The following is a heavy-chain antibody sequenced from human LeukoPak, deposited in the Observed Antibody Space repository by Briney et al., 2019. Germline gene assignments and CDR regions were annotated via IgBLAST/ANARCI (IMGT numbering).Heavy chain of an antibody. CDR1: GFTFTSSA. D-gene: IGHD1-26*01. CDR3: AAPTGRLVGAHDAFDI. J-gene: IGHJ3*02. V-gene: IGHV1-58*01. CDR2: IVVGSGNT. Sequence: SVKVSCKASGFTFTSSAVQWVRQARGQRLEWIGWIVVGSGNTNYAQKFQERVTITRDMSTSTAYMELSSLRSEDTAVYYCAAPTGRLVGAHDAFDIWGQGTMVTVSS.